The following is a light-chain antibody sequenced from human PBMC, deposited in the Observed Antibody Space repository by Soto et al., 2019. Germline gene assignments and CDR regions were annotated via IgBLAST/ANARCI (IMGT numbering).Light chain of an antibody. V-gene: IGLV2-23*02. CDR1: SSDVGSYNL. CDR2: EVS. Sequence: QSVLTQPASVSGSPGQSITSSCTGTSSDVGSYNLVSWYQQYPGKAPKLMISEVSKRPSGVSNRFSGSKSGNTASLTISGLQAEDEADYYCCSYAGSITSAYVFGTGTKVTVL. CDR3: CSYAGSITSAYV. J-gene: IGLJ1*01.